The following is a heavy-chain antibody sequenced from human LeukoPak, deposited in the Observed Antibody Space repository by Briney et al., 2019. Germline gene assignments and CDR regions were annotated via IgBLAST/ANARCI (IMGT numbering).Heavy chain of an antibody. D-gene: IGHD2-15*01. CDR3: ARDHCSGGSCYRYYYYYYMDV. CDR2: ISSSGSTI. CDR1: GFTFSDYY. V-gene: IGHV3-11*04. Sequence: GGSLRLSCAASGFTFSDYYMSWIRQAPGKGLEWVSYISSSGSTIYYADSVKGRFTISRDNAKNSLYLQMNSLRAEDTAVYYCARDHCSGGSCYRYYYYYYMDVWGKGTTVTVSS. J-gene: IGHJ6*03.